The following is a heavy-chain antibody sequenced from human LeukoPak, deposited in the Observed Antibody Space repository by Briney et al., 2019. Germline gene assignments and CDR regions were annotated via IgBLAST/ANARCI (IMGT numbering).Heavy chain of an antibody. CDR1: GFTFSGSA. CDR2: IRSKANSYAT. Sequence: GGSLKLPCAASGFTFSGSAMHWVRQASGKGLEWVGRIRSKANSYATAYAASVKGRFTISRDDSKNTAYLQMNSLKTEDTAVYYCTRCSGGSCYNLGGAFDIWGQGTMVTVSS. V-gene: IGHV3-73*01. D-gene: IGHD2-15*01. CDR3: TRCSGGSCYNLGGAFDI. J-gene: IGHJ3*02.